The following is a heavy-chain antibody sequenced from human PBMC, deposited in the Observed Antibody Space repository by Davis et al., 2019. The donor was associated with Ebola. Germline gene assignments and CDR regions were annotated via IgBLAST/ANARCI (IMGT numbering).Heavy chain of an antibody. D-gene: IGHD3-9*01. Sequence: GESLKISCAASGFTFSSYAMHWVRQAPGKGLVWVSRINGDGSTTGYADSVKGRFTTSRDNAKNTLYLQMNSLRAEDTAVYYCTRNFDYGGGYWGQGTLVTVSS. J-gene: IGHJ4*02. CDR1: GFTFSSYA. V-gene: IGHV3-74*01. CDR3: TRNFDYGGGY. CDR2: INGDGSTT.